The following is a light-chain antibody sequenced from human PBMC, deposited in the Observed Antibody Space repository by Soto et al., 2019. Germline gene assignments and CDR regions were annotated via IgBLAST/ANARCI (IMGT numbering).Light chain of an antibody. CDR2: AAS. J-gene: IGKJ1*01. CDR1: QDISNY. V-gene: IGKV1-39*01. CDR3: QQSYSTPWT. Sequence: DIQMTQSPSSLSASVGDRVTITCQASQDISNYLNWYQQKPGKAPKLLIYAASSLQSGIPSRFSGSGSETDFTLTISSLQPEDFATYYCQQSYSTPWTFGQGTKVELK.